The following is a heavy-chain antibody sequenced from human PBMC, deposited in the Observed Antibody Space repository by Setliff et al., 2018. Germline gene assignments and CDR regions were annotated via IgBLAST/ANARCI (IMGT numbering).Heavy chain of an antibody. V-gene: IGHV4-61*01. J-gene: IGHJ4*02. Sequence: PSETLSLTCTVSGGSVSSGSYYWSWIRQPPGKGLEWIGYIYYSGSTNYNPPLKSRVTISVDTSKNQFSLKLSSVTAADTAVYYCARSQWGGESYYFDYWGQGTLVTVSS. CDR2: IYYSGST. D-gene: IGHD2-15*01. CDR3: ARSQWGGESYYFDY. CDR1: GGSVSSGSYY.